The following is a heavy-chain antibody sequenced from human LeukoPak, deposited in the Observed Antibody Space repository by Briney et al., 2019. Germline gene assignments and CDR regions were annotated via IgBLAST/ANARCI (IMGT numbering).Heavy chain of an antibody. D-gene: IGHD3-3*01. V-gene: IGHV1-8*01. Sequence: ASVKVSCKASGYTFTSYDINWVRQATGQGLEWMGWMNPNSGNTGYAQKFQGRVTMTRNTSISTAYMELSSLRSEDTAVYYCARGKRRITTFGVVPPLLYFDYWGQGTLVTVSS. CDR2: MNPNSGNT. J-gene: IGHJ4*02. CDR1: GYTFTSYD. CDR3: ARGKRRITTFGVVPPLLYFDY.